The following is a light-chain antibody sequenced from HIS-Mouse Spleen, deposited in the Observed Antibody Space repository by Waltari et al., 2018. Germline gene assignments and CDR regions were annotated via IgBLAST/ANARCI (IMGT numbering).Light chain of an antibody. CDR3: QQSYSTPPRT. V-gene: IGKV1-39*01. J-gene: IGKJ4*02. CDR1: KSISSY. CDR2: AAS. Sequence: DIQMTQSPSSLSASVGDRVTITCQASKSISSYLNWYQQKPGTAPKLLIYAASSLQSRVPSRFSGSRSGTEFTLTISSLQPEDFATYYGQQSYSTPPRTFGGGTTVEIK.